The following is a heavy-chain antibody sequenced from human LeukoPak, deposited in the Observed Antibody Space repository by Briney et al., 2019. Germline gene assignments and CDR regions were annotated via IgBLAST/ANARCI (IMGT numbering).Heavy chain of an antibody. CDR1: GFPFSSYG. CDR2: IRYDGGNK. Sequence: PGGSLRLSCEASGFPFSSYGTHWVRQAPGKGLEWVAFIRYDGGNKYYADSVKGRFTISRDNSKNTLYLQMNSLRAEDTAVYYCTKDLRYYYDSSVPDYWGQGTLVTVSS. D-gene: IGHD3-22*01. V-gene: IGHV3-30*02. CDR3: TKDLRYYYDSSVPDY. J-gene: IGHJ4*02.